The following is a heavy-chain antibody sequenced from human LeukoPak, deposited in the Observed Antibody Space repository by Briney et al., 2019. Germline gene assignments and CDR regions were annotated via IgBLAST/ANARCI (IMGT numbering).Heavy chain of an antibody. CDR3: ASGKQYYDFWSGDSNWFDP. Sequence: SVKVSCKASGGTFSSYAISWVRQAPGQGLEWMGGIIPIFGTANYAQKFQGRVTITTDESTSTAYMELSSLRSEDTAVYYCASGKQYYDFWSGDSNWFDPWGQGTLVTVSS. CDR1: GGTFSSYA. V-gene: IGHV1-69*05. CDR2: IIPIFGTA. J-gene: IGHJ5*02. D-gene: IGHD3-3*01.